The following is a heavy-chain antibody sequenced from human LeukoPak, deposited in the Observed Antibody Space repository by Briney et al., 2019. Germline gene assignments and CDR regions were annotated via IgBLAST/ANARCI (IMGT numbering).Heavy chain of an antibody. CDR2: INSDGSST. CDR1: GFTFSSYW. CDR3: VTSYCSGGSCYSASGY. D-gene: IGHD2-15*01. V-gene: IGHV3-74*01. J-gene: IGHJ4*02. Sequence: AGSLRLSCAASGFTFSSYWMHWVRQAPGKGLVWVSRINSDGSSTNYADFVKGRFIISRDNAKHTPHLQMYVLGADASVEFYCVTSYCSGGSCYSASGYWGQGTLVTVSS.